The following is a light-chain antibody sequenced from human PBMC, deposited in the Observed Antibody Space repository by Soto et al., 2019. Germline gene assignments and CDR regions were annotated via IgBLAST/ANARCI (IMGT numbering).Light chain of an antibody. CDR1: SSDVGGYNY. Sequence: QSALTQPPSVSGSPGQSITISCTGTSSDVGGYNYVSWYQQHPGKAPKLMIYEVSNRPSGVSNRFSGSKSGNTASLTISGLQAEEEADYYCSSYTSSSTPYVFGTGTKVTVL. J-gene: IGLJ1*01. CDR3: SSYTSSSTPYV. V-gene: IGLV2-14*01. CDR2: EVS.